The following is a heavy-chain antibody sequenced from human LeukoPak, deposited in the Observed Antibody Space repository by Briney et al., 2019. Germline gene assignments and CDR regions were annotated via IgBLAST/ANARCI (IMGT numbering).Heavy chain of an antibody. D-gene: IGHD3-10*01. J-gene: IGHJ5*02. CDR2: ISGSGGST. CDR1: GFTFSSYA. V-gene: IGHV3-23*01. CDR3: VRAHHPGGWFDP. Sequence: GGSLRLSCAASGFTFSSYAMSWVRQAPGKGLEWVSAISGSGGSTYYADSVKGRSTISRDNSKNTLYLQMNSLTAEDTAVHYCVRAHHPGGWFDPWGQGTLVTVSS.